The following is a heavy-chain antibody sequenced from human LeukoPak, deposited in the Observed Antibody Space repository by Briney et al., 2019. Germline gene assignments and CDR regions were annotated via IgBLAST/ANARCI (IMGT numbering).Heavy chain of an antibody. CDR1: GFTFSDYY. Sequence: GGSLRLSCAASGFTFSDYYMIWIRQAPGKGLEWVSYISSSGGYTNHADSVKGRFTISRDNAKNSLYLQMNSLRAEDTAVYYCARVVPPNWYFDLWGRGTLVTVSS. CDR3: ARVVPPNWYFDL. J-gene: IGHJ2*01. D-gene: IGHD1-26*01. CDR2: ISSSGGYT. V-gene: IGHV3-11*05.